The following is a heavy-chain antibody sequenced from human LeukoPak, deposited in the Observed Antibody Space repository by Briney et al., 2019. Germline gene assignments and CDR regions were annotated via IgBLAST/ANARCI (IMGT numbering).Heavy chain of an antibody. CDR2: ISSSSSNI. V-gene: IGHV3-21*01. D-gene: IGHD3-22*01. CDR3: AATYYYDGSGDY. J-gene: IGHJ4*02. CDR1: GFTFSSYS. Sequence: GGSLRLSCAASGFTFSSYSMNWVRQAPGKGLEWVSSISSSSSNIYYADSVKGRFTISRDNAKNSLYLLMNSLRTEDTAVYYCAATYYYDGSGDYWGQGTLVTLSS.